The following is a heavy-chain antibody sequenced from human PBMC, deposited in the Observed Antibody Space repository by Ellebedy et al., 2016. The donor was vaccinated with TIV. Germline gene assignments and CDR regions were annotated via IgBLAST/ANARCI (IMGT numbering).Heavy chain of an antibody. J-gene: IGHJ4*02. Sequence: SETLSLTCTVSGGSISSYYWCWIRQPPGKGLEWIGYIDYSGSTNYNPSLKSRVTISVGTSKNQFSLKLSSVTAADTAVYYCASVLGYVEPFDYWGQGTLVTVSS. CDR2: IDYSGST. D-gene: IGHD2-2*01. CDR3: ASVLGYVEPFDY. V-gene: IGHV4-59*08. CDR1: GGSISSYY.